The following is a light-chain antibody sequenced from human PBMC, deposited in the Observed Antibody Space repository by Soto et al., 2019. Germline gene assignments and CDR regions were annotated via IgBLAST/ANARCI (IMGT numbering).Light chain of an antibody. Sequence: QSVLTQPPSVAGAPGQRVTISCTGRSSNIGASFDVHWYRHLPGTAPKLLIYDNTNRPSGVPDRFSGSKSGTSASLAITGIQADDEADYYCQSFDSSLNISIFGGGTKVTVL. V-gene: IGLV1-40*01. J-gene: IGLJ2*01. CDR1: SSNIGASFD. CDR3: QSFDSSLNISI. CDR2: DNT.